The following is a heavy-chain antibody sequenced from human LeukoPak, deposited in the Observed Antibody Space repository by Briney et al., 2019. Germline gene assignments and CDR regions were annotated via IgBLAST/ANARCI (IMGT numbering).Heavy chain of an antibody. CDR1: GGTFSSYA. CDR3: ARARHYCSSTSGQSYLDWFDP. V-gene: IGHV1-69*13. D-gene: IGHD2-2*01. CDR2: IIPIFGTA. J-gene: IGHJ5*02. Sequence: SVKVSCKASGGTFSSYAISWVRQAPGQGLEWMGGIIPIFGTANYAQKFQGRVTITADESTSTAYMELSSLRSEDTAVYYCARARHYCSSTSGQSYLDWFDPWGQGTLVTVSS.